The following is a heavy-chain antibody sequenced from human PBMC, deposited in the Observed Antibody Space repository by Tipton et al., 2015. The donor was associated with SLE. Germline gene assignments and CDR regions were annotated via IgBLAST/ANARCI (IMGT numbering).Heavy chain of an antibody. D-gene: IGHD6-6*01. Sequence: TLSLTCTVSGASISSYYWSWIRQPPGKGLEWIGYVYDIEFTNYNPSLKSRVTISLDTSKNQFSLKLSSVTAADTAVYYCARRGGYSTSSWYFGLWGRGTLVTVSS. J-gene: IGHJ2*01. V-gene: IGHV4-59*01. CDR1: GASISSYY. CDR3: ARRGGYSTSSWYFGL. CDR2: VYDIEFT.